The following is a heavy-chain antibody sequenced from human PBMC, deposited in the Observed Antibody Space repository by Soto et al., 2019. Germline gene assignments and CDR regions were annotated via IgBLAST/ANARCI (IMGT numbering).Heavy chain of an antibody. V-gene: IGHV3-23*01. CDR2: ITGIDGRT. D-gene: IGHD2-15*01. Sequence: PGGSLRLSCVGSGFTFGNYAMSWVRHAPGKGLEWVSSITGIDGRTYYADSVKGRFTISRDNPKNTLYLQMSNLRAEDTAMFYCAKDRGPYCSGGICYPPSWFDPWGQGTQVTVSS. CDR3: AKDRGPYCSGGICYPPSWFDP. J-gene: IGHJ5*02. CDR1: GFTFGNYA.